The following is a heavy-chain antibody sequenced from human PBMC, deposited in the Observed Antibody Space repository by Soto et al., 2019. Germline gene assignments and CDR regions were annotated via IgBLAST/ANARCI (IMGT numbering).Heavy chain of an antibody. Sequence: ASVKVSCKASGYTFTGYYMHWVRQAPGQGLEWMGWINPNSGGTNYAQKFQGWVTMTRDTSISTAYMELSRLRSDDTAVYYCARAAFVSYGDYTALPLGNPNGYYYYMDVWGKGTTVTVSS. D-gene: IGHD4-17*01. CDR3: ARAAFVSYGDYTALPLGNPNGYYYYMDV. CDR1: GYTFTGYY. CDR2: INPNSGGT. V-gene: IGHV1-2*04. J-gene: IGHJ6*03.